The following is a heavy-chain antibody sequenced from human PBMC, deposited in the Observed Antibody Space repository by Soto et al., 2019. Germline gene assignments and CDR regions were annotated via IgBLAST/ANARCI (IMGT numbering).Heavy chain of an antibody. CDR1: GLTVTGKKY. V-gene: IGHV3-53*01. CDR2: VYDTDGI. Sequence: DVQLVESGGGLIQPGGSLRLSCEASGLTVTGKKYVAWVRQAPGKGLEWVSGVYDTDGIYYADSVKGRFTSSRDNSKTIVYLGMNSLIRDDMAVYSCAPWRLRANAYDIWGLGTTVTVSS. D-gene: IGHD3-16*01. J-gene: IGHJ3*02. CDR3: APWRLRANAYDI.